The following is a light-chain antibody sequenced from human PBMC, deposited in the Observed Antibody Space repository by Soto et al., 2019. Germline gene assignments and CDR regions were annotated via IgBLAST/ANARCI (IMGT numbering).Light chain of an antibody. V-gene: IGLV2-14*01. CDR2: EVI. Sequence: QSVLTQPASVSGAPGQSITISCTGTNSDVNYVSWHQQHPGKAPKLMIYEVINRSSGVSTRFSGSKSGNTASLTISGLQAEDEADYYCCSYTTRTTYVFGTGTKLTVL. CDR1: NSDVNY. CDR3: CSYTTRTTYV. J-gene: IGLJ1*01.